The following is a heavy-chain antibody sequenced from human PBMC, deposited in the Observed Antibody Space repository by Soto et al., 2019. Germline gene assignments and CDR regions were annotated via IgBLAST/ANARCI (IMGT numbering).Heavy chain of an antibody. D-gene: IGHD3-3*02. J-gene: IGHJ6*02. CDR1: GYTFTTYD. CDR2: MNPNSGNT. CDR3: ARGFKFFIFGAENVGKASMDV. Sequence: ASVKVSCKASGYTFTTYDISWVRQATGQGLEWMGWMNPNSGNTGYAQKFQGRVTMTRNTSISTAYMELSSLRSEDTAVYYCARGFKFFIFGAENVGKASMDVWGQGTTVTVSS. V-gene: IGHV1-8*01.